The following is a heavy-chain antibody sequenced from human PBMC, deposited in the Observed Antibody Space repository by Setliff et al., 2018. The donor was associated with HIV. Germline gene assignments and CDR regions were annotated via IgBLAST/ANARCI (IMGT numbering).Heavy chain of an antibody. D-gene: IGHD1-1*01. CDR2: IYWDDDT. CDR3: AHNRDHTGPYYYDY. J-gene: IGHJ4*02. CDR1: GLSLTTSGVG. V-gene: IGHV2-5*02. Sequence: GSGPTLVNPTQTLTLTCSFSGLSLTTSGVGVGWIRQPPGKALEWLGLIYWDDDTRYSPSLKSRLTITKDTSINEVVLQMTNMDPVDTATYYCAHNRDHTGPYYYDYWGQGALVTVSS.